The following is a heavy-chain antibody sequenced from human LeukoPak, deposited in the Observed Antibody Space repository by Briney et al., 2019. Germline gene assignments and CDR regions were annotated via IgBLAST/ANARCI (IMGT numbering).Heavy chain of an antibody. CDR1: GYTFTDYY. V-gene: IGHV1-2*02. J-gene: IGHJ4*02. CDR3: AVTYHDSSGYYYVYYFDY. Sequence: ASVKVSCKASGYTFTDYYTHWVRQAPGQGLEWMGWINPNSGGTNYAQKFQGRVTMTRDTSISTAYMELSRLRSDDTAVYYCAVTYHDSSGYYYVYYFDYWGQGTLVTVSS. CDR2: INPNSGGT. D-gene: IGHD3-22*01.